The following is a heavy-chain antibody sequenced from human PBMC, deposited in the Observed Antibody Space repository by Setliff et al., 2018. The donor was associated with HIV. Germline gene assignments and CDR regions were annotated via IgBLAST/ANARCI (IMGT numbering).Heavy chain of an antibody. CDR1: GGSISSSDYY. D-gene: IGHD3-22*01. CDR2: IYYTGRS. V-gene: IGHV4-39*07. Sequence: LSLTCTVSGGSISSSDYYWGWIRQPPGKGLEWIGSIYYTGRSFHNPSLKSRITISVDTSKNQFSLKLSSATAADTAVYYCARSRLHYYDSSGYYPSYFDYWGQGTLVTVSS. CDR3: ARSRLHYYDSSGYYPSYFDY. J-gene: IGHJ4*02.